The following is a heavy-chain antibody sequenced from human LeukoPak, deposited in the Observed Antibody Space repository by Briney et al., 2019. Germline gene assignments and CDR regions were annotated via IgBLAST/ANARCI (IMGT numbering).Heavy chain of an antibody. CDR1: GGSISSHY. J-gene: IGHJ4*02. CDR2: IYYSGST. Sequence: PLDTLSLTCTVSGGSISSHYWSWIRQPPGKGLEWIGYIYYSGSTKYNPSLKSRVTISVDASKTQFSLKLNSVTAADTAVYYCARGSRELHYFDYWGQGTLVTVSS. D-gene: IGHD4-23*01. V-gene: IGHV4-59*11. CDR3: ARGSRELHYFDY.